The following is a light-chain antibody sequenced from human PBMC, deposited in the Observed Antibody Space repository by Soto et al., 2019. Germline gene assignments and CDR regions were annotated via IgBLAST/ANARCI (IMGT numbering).Light chain of an antibody. CDR3: QQYGSLSWT. V-gene: IGKV3D-15*01. CDR1: QSVSSN. Sequence: EIVMTQSPATLSVSPGERAILSCRASQSVSSNLAWYQQKPGQAPRLLIYDASKRATGIPARFSGSGSGTDFTLTISRLEPEDFAVYHCQQYGSLSWTFGQGTKVDIK. CDR2: DAS. J-gene: IGKJ1*01.